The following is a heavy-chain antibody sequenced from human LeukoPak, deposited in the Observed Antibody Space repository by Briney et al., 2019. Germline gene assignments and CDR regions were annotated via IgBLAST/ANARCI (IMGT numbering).Heavy chain of an antibody. V-gene: IGHV4-34*01. D-gene: IGHD3-22*01. CDR1: GESFSGYY. Sequence: SETLSLTCAVYGESFSGYYWSWIRQPPGKGLERIGEINHSGNTYYNPSLKSRVTISVDRSKNQFSLKLSSVTAADTAVYFCARQYYYDTSGYYRPDYYYGMDVWGQGTTVTVSS. CDR2: INHSGNT. CDR3: ARQYYYDTSGYYRPDYYYGMDV. J-gene: IGHJ6*02.